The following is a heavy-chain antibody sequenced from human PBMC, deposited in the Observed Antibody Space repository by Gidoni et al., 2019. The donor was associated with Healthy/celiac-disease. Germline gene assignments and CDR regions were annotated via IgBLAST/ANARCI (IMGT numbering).Heavy chain of an antibody. V-gene: IGHV4-34*01. J-gene: IGHJ4*02. Sequence: QVPLQQWGAGLLKPSETLSLTCAVYGGSFSGYYWSWIRQPPGKGLEWIGEINHSGSTNYNPSLKSRVTISVDTSKNQFSLKLSSVTAADTAVYYCARVVPVTSIAAAGTSLYFDYWGQGTLVTVSS. CDR1: GGSFSGYY. CDR3: ARVVPVTSIAAAGTSLYFDY. CDR2: INHSGST. D-gene: IGHD6-13*01.